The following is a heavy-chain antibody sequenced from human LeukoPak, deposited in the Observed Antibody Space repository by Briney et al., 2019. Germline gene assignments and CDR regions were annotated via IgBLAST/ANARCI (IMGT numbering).Heavy chain of an antibody. V-gene: IGHV3-53*01. CDR3: ARVRDAEYFQH. CDR2: IYSGGST. Sequence: GGSLRLSCAASGFTFSSNYMSWVRQAPGKGLEWVSVIYSGGSTYYADSVKGRFTISRDNSKNTLYLQMNSLRAEDTAVYYCARVRDAEYFQHWGQGTLVTVSS. D-gene: IGHD2-21*02. J-gene: IGHJ1*01. CDR1: GFTFSSNY.